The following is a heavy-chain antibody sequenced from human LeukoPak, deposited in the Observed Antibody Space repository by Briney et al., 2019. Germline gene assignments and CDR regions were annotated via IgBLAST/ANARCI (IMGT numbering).Heavy chain of an antibody. CDR3: ARDLRSYGDAPVN. Sequence: GGSLRLSCAASGFTFSSYAMPWVRQAPGKGLEWVAVISYDGSNKYYADSVKGRFTISRDNSKNTLYLQMNSLRAEDTAVYYCARDLRSYGDAPVNWGQGTLVTVSS. CDR1: GFTFSSYA. V-gene: IGHV3-30-3*01. CDR2: ISYDGSNK. J-gene: IGHJ4*02. D-gene: IGHD4-17*01.